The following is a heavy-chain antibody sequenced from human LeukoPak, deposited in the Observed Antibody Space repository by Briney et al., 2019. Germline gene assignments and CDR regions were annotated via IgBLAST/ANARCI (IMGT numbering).Heavy chain of an antibody. Sequence: GASVKVSCKASGYTFTGYYMHWVRQAPGQGLEWMGWINPRSGGTNYAQKFQGRVTMTRDTSISTAYMELSRLRSDDTAVYYCARDADVGYYDSSGQGPFDYWGQGTLVTVSS. CDR3: ARDADVGYYDSSGQGPFDY. CDR1: GYTFTGYY. D-gene: IGHD3-22*01. CDR2: INPRSGGT. J-gene: IGHJ4*02. V-gene: IGHV1-2*02.